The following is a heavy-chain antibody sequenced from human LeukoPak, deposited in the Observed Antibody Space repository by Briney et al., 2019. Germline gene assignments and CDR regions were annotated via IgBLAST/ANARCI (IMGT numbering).Heavy chain of an antibody. Sequence: ASVKVSCKASGYTFTSYGISWVRQGPGQGLEWMGRIIPVFGVPNYAQKFQGRVTIIADTATSTAYMELSSLRSEDTALYYCAGGNPLVDWGQGTLITVSS. J-gene: IGHJ4*02. V-gene: IGHV1-69*04. CDR2: IIPVFGVP. CDR3: AGGNPLVD. CDR1: GYTFTSYG. D-gene: IGHD4-23*01.